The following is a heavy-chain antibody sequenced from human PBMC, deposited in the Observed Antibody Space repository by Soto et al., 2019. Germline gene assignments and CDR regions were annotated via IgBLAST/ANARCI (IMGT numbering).Heavy chain of an antibody. J-gene: IGHJ4*02. CDR2: IRGQTDGGTT. CDR3: KNGDYPMPY. Sequence: EVQLLESGGGLVKPGESLRLSCVASGFTFSDAWMNWVRQPPGKGLEWVGRIRGQTDGGTTDYAAPVKGRFTISRDDSKNTLYLQMNNLRTEDTAVYYCKNGDYPMPYWGQGTLVTVSS. CDR1: GFTFSDAW. D-gene: IGHD4-17*01. V-gene: IGHV3-15*07.